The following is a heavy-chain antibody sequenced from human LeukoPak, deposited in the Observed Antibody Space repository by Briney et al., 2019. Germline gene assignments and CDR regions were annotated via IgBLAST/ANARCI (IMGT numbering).Heavy chain of an antibody. Sequence: ASVNLSCKASGYTFTSYGISWVRHAPGQGLGWKGWISSYNGNTNYAQKLQGRVTMSTDKSTGTAYLELRSLSSDDTAVYYCARRVAVARRDAFDIWGQGTMVTVSS. CDR2: ISSYNGNT. CDR3: ARRVAVARRDAFDI. J-gene: IGHJ3*02. CDR1: GYTFTSYG. D-gene: IGHD6-19*01. V-gene: IGHV1-18*01.